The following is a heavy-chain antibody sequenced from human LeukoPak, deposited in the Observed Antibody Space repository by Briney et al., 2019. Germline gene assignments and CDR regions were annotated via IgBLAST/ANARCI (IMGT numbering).Heavy chain of an antibody. CDR3: ARDYYDSSGYSLFAL. CDR1: GGSISSYY. D-gene: IGHD3-22*01. J-gene: IGHJ5*02. CDR2: IYASGNT. V-gene: IGHV4-4*07. Sequence: SETLSLTCTVSGGSISSYYWSWLRQPAGKGLEWIGRIYASGNTDYNPSLTSRVTMSIDTSKSQFSLRLTSVTAADAAVYYCARDYYDSSGYSLFALWGQGTLVTVSS.